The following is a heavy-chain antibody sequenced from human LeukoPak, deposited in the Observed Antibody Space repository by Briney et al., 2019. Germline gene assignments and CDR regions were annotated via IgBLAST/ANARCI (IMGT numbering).Heavy chain of an antibody. J-gene: IGHJ4*02. CDR2: VSGSGDNT. D-gene: IGHD4-11*01. V-gene: IGHV3-23*01. CDR1: GFTFNNYA. Sequence: GGSLRLSCAASGFTFNNYAMTWVRQAPGEGLEWVSVVSGSGDNTNYADSVKGRFTISRDNSKNTLSLQMNSLRTEDTAVYFCARWGNDYSQFDSWGQGTLVTVS. CDR3: ARWGNDYSQFDS.